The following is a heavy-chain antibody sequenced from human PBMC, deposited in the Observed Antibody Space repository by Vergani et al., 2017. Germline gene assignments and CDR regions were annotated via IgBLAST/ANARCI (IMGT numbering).Heavy chain of an antibody. D-gene: IGHD3-9*01. CDR2: INPSGGHT. J-gene: IGHJ4*02. CDR3: ARGDYGILTGYRY. CDR1: GYTFSNYY. Sequence: QVQVVQSGAEVKKSGASVKVSCKTSGYTFSNYYMHWVRQAPGRGLEWMGIINPSGGHTNYAQKFQGRVTMTRDTSTSTVYMELSSLRSEDTAIYYCARGDYGILTGYRYWGQGTVVTVSA. V-gene: IGHV1-46*03.